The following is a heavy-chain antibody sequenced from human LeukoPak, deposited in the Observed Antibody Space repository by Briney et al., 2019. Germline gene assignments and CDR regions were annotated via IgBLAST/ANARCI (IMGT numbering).Heavy chain of an antibody. CDR2: ISGSGGST. Sequence: GGSLRLSCAASGLTFSNYWMDWVRQAPGKGLEWVSAISGSGGSTYYADSVKGRFTISRDNSKNTLYLQMNSLRAEDTAVYYCAKEEPYAIGYYYYYGMDVWGQGTTVTVSS. CDR3: AKEEPYAIGYYYYYGMDV. D-gene: IGHD2-8*01. CDR1: GLTFSNYW. J-gene: IGHJ6*02. V-gene: IGHV3-23*01.